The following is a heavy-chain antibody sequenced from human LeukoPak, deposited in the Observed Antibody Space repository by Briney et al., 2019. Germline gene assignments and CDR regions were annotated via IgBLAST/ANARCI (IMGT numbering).Heavy chain of an antibody. D-gene: IGHD1-26*01. J-gene: IGHJ4*02. CDR3: ARDRAMEVGAYYFDC. Sequence: PGGSLRLSCAAPGFTFSSYSMNWVRQAPGKGLEWVSSISSSSSYIYYADSVKGRFTISRDNAKNSLYLQMNSLRAEDTAVYYCARDRAMEVGAYYFDCWGQGTLVTVSS. CDR2: ISSSSSYI. CDR1: GFTFSSYS. V-gene: IGHV3-21*01.